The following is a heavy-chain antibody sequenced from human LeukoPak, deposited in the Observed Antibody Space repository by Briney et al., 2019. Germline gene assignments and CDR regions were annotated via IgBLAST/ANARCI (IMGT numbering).Heavy chain of an antibody. J-gene: IGHJ4*02. Sequence: SETLSLTCAVYGGSFSGYYWSWIRQPPGKGLEWIGEINHSGSTNYNPSLKSRVTISVDTSKNQFSLKLSSVTAADTAVYYCARFGRGYQLPPYYFDYWGQGTLVTVSS. D-gene: IGHD2-2*01. CDR1: GGSFSGYY. CDR2: INHSGST. V-gene: IGHV4-34*01. CDR3: ARFGRGYQLPPYYFDY.